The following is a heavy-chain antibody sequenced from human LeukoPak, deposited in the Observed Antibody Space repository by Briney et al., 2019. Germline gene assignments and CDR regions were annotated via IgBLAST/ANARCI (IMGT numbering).Heavy chain of an antibody. CDR1: GGSISSSSYY. J-gene: IGHJ6*03. Sequence: SETLSLTCTVSGGSISSSSYYWGWIRQPPGKGLEWIGRIYYSGSPYYNPSLKSRVTISVDTSKNQFSLKLSSVTAADTAVYYCARRLAARYYYYYMDVWGKGTTVTVSS. D-gene: IGHD6-6*01. CDR2: IYYSGSP. CDR3: ARRLAARYYYYYMDV. V-gene: IGHV4-39*07.